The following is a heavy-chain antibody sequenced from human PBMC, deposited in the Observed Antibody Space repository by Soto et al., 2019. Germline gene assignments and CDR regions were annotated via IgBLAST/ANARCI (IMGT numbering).Heavy chain of an antibody. CDR1: GFTFSSYA. Sequence: GGSLRLSCAASGFTFSSYAMSWVRQAPGKGLEWVSAISGSGGSTYYADSVKGRFTISRDNSKNTLYLQMNSLRAEDTAVYYCARLGTTGGKNYYYYGMDVWGQGTTVTVSS. CDR3: ARLGTTGGKNYYYYGMDV. CDR2: ISGSGGST. J-gene: IGHJ6*02. D-gene: IGHD2-8*02. V-gene: IGHV3-23*01.